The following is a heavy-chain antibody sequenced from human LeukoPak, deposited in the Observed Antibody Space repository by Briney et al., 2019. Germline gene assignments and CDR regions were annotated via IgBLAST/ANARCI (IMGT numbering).Heavy chain of an antibody. J-gene: IGHJ5*02. CDR2: IIPIFGTA. Sequence: VASVKVSCKASGGTFNSHVINWVRQAPGQGLEWMGGIIPIFGTANYKQKFQGRVTITADESTSTAYMELSSLRSEDTAVYYCAGVGDDIVSGGSWFDPWGQGTLVTVSS. CDR1: GGTFNSHV. CDR3: AGVGDDIVSGGSWFDP. D-gene: IGHD5/OR15-5a*01. V-gene: IGHV1-69*13.